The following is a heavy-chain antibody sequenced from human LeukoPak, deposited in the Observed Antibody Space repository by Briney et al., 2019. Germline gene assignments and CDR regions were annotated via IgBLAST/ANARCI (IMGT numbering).Heavy chain of an antibody. Sequence: GGSLRLSCAASGFTFSNYGMHWVRQAPGKGLEWVAVISYDGSKKNYADSVKGRFTISRDNSKNTLYLQMNSLRAEDTAVYYCAKDWVPAANPNYYSYGIDVWGQGTPVTVSS. CDR3: AKDWVPAANPNYYSYGIDV. V-gene: IGHV3-30*18. D-gene: IGHD2-2*01. CDR1: GFTFSNYG. J-gene: IGHJ6*02. CDR2: ISYDGSKK.